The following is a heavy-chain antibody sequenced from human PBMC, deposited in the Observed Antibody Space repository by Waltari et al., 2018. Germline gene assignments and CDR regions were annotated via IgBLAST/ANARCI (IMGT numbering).Heavy chain of an antibody. CDR3: ARASSSWFKSAFDI. J-gene: IGHJ3*02. Sequence: EVQLVESGGGLVKPGGSLRLSCAASGFTFSSYSMNWVRQAPGKGLEWVSSISSSSRYIYYADSVKGRFTISRDNAKNSLYLQMNSLRAEDTAVYYCARASSSWFKSAFDIWGQGTMVTVSS. D-gene: IGHD6-13*01. CDR2: ISSSSRYI. CDR1: GFTFSSYS. V-gene: IGHV3-21*01.